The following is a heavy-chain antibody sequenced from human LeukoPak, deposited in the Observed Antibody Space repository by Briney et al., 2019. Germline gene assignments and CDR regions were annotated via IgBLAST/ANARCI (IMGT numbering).Heavy chain of an antibody. CDR3: ARAYYYDSSGYWPLPDAFDI. D-gene: IGHD3-22*01. CDR2: IYYSGST. V-gene: IGHV4-59*08. Sequence: PSETLSLTCTVSGGSISSYYWSWIRQPPGKGLEWIGYIYYSGSTNYNPSLKSRVTTSVDTSKNQFSLKLSSVTAADTAVYYCARAYYYDSSGYWPLPDAFDIWGQGTMVTVSS. J-gene: IGHJ3*02. CDR1: GGSISSYY.